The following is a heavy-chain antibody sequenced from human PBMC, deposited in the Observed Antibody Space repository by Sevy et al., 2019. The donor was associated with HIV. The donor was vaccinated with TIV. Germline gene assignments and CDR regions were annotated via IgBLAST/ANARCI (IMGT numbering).Heavy chain of an antibody. CDR1: GFIFSNYP. J-gene: IGHJ6*02. CDR3: AKRYCSTITCYVDYFWNPCYSYGLDF. D-gene: IGHD2-2*01. Sequence: GGSLRLSCAASGFIFSNYPMSWVRHSPGKGLEWVSDISAGGTTTYYADSVEGRFTISRDNSKNTVSLQMNSLGAEDTAMDYLAKRYCSTITCYVDYFWNPCYSYGLDFWGQGILVTVSS. CDR2: ISAGGTTT. V-gene: IGHV3-23*01.